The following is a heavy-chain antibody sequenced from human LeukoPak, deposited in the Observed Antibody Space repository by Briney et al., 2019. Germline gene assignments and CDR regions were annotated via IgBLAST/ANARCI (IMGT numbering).Heavy chain of an antibody. CDR2: FNHSGST. J-gene: IGHJ3*02. CDR3: ARTSIAARRANAFDI. D-gene: IGHD6-6*01. V-gene: IGHV4-34*01. CDR1: GGSFSGYY. Sequence: PSETLSLTCAVYGGSFSGYYWSWIRQPPGKGLEWIGEFNHSGSTNYNPSLKSRVTISVDRSKNQFSLKLSSVTAADTAVYYCARTSIAARRANAFDIWGQGTMVTVSS.